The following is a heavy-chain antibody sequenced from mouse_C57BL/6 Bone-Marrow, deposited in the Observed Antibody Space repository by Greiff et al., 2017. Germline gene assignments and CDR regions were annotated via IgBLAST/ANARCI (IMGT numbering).Heavy chain of an antibody. J-gene: IGHJ1*03. CDR2: ISSGGDYI. V-gene: IGHV5-9-1*02. Sequence: EVKLVESGEGLVKPGGSLKLSCAASGFTFSSYAMSWVRQTPEKRLEWVAYISSGGDYIYYADTVKGRFTISRDNARNTLYLQMSSLKSEDTAMYYCTRVEYDYDEGYFDVWGTGTTVTVSS. D-gene: IGHD2-4*01. CDR3: TRVEYDYDEGYFDV. CDR1: GFTFSSYA.